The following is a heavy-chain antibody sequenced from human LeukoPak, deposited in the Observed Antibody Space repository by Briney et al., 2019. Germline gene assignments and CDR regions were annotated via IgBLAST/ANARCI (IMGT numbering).Heavy chain of an antibody. CDR2: ISSSGSTI. J-gene: IGHJ5*02. Sequence: PGGSLRLSCAASGFTFSDYYMSWIRQAPGKGLEWVSYISSSGSTIYYADSVKGRFTISRDNAKNSLYLQMNSLRAEDTAVYYCAGDLVSDIVVVPAAGFDPWGQGTLVTVSS. CDR3: AGDLVSDIVVVPAAGFDP. V-gene: IGHV3-11*04. D-gene: IGHD2-2*01. CDR1: GFTFSDYY.